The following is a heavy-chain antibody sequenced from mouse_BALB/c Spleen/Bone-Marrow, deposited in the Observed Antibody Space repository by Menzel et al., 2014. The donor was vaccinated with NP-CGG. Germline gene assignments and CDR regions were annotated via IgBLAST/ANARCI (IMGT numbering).Heavy chain of an antibody. CDR3: ASDDYGGSWFAY. CDR2: IHPSDSET. V-gene: IGHV1-74*01. Sequence: QVQLQQSGAELVRPGASVKLSCKASGYSFTNYWMNWMKQRPGQGLEWIGMIHPSDSETRLNQKFKDKATLTVDKSSSTAYMQLSSPTSEDSAVYYCASDDYGGSWFAYWGQGTLVTVSA. J-gene: IGHJ3*01. D-gene: IGHD2-4*01. CDR1: GYSFTNYW.